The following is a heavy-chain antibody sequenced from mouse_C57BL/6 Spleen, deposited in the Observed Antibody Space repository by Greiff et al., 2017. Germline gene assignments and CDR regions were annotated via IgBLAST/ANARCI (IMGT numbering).Heavy chain of an antibody. CDR3: TGHGYYDY. D-gene: IGHD2-3*01. CDR1: GFTFSNYW. V-gene: IGHV6-3*01. J-gene: IGHJ2*01. Sequence: EVQLQQSGGGLVQPGGSMKLSCVASGFTFSNYWLNWVRQSPEKWLEWVAQIRLKSDNYATNYAESVKGRFNISRDESKSSVDLQMNNVRAEDTGIYYCTGHGYYDYWGQGTTRTVSS. CDR2: IRLKSDNYAT.